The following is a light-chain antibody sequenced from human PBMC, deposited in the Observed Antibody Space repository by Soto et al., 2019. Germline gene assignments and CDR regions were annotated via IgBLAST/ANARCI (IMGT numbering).Light chain of an antibody. J-gene: IGKJ1*01. V-gene: IGKV1-9*01. CDR2: SAS. Sequence: IQLTQSPSSLSASAGDRVTITCRASQGISSYLAWYQQKPGKAPKLLIYSASTLQSGVPSRFSGSGSGTDFTLTISSLQPEDFTSYCSPLLSSYPSPFCQGTKVDIK. CDR3: PLLSSYPSP. CDR1: QGISSY.